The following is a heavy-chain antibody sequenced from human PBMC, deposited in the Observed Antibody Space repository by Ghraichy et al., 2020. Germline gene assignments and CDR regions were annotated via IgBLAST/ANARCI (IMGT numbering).Heavy chain of an antibody. J-gene: IGHJ4*02. CDR1: GGSFSGYY. D-gene: IGHD3-22*01. CDR3: ASQYSFSSGYYSEPGKFDY. V-gene: IGHV4-34*01. Sequence: SETLSLTCAVYGGSFSGYYWSWIRQPPGKGLEWIGEINHSGSTNYNPSLKSRVTISVDTSKNQFSLKLSSVTAADTAVYYCASQYSFSSGYYSEPGKFDYWGQGTLVTVSS. CDR2: INHSGST.